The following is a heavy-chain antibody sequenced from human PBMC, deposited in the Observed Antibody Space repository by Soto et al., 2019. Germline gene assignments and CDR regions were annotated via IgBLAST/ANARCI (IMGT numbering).Heavy chain of an antibody. J-gene: IGHJ5*02. V-gene: IGHV3-64*01. D-gene: IGHD2-2*01. CDR3: ARALGYASWFDP. Sequence: EVQLVESGGGLVQPGGSLRLSCAASGFTFGSYAMHWVRQAPGKGLEYVSAISSNGGSTYYANSVKGRFTISRDNSKNTLYLQMGSLRAEDMAVYYCARALGYASWFDPWGQGTLVTVSS. CDR1: GFTFGSYA. CDR2: ISSNGGST.